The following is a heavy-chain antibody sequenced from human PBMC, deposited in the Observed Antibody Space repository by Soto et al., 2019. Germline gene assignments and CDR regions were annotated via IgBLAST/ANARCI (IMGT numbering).Heavy chain of an antibody. J-gene: IGHJ3*02. Sequence: LILYCVGSGFRFRDYPLNWVLHAPGQELDWVANINRGGTSTNYVDSVRGRFSTSRDSTRNSLYLNMDSLGVEDTATYCGVRGTTNAGLDIWGRGTMVTVSS. CDR1: GFRFRDYP. CDR3: VRGTTNAGLDI. D-gene: IGHD1-7*01. CDR2: INRGGTST. V-gene: IGHV3-7*03.